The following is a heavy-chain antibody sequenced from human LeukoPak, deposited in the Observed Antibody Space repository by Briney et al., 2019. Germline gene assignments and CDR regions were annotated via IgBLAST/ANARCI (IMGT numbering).Heavy chain of an antibody. D-gene: IGHD4-17*01. J-gene: IGHJ5*02. V-gene: IGHV1-69*04. CDR3: ARENHSIYGDYLVNWFDP. Sequence: SVKVSCKASGGTFSSYAISWVRQAPGQGLEWMGRIIPILGIANYAQKFQGRVTITADKSTSTAYMELSSLRSEDTAVYYCARENHSIYGDYLVNWFDPWGQGTLVTVSS. CDR1: GGTFSSYA. CDR2: IIPILGIA.